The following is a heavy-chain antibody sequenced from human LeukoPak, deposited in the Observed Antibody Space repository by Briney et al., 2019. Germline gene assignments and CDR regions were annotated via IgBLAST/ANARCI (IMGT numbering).Heavy chain of an antibody. CDR3: AKDFTIFGAAGWAFDI. Sequence: WGSLGLSCAASGFTFRGHCMQWVRQAPGKGLEWVTFIWYDGSNKYFADSVKGRFTISRDNPKNTLYLEMNSLRVEDTAVYSCAKDFTIFGAAGWAFDIWGQGTMVTVSS. D-gene: IGHD3-3*01. CDR2: IWYDGSNK. CDR1: GFTFRGHC. V-gene: IGHV3-30*02. J-gene: IGHJ3*02.